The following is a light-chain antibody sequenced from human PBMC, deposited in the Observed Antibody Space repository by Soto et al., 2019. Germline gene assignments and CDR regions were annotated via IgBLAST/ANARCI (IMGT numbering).Light chain of an antibody. V-gene: IGKV3-20*01. CDR2: GAS. CDR3: QQYNNWPRT. CDR1: QSVSSSY. Sequence: GERATLSCRASQSVSSSYLAWYQQKPGQAPRLLIYGASSRDTGIPDRFSGSGSGTEFTLTISRLESEDFAVYYCQQYNNWPRTFGQGTKVDIK. J-gene: IGKJ1*01.